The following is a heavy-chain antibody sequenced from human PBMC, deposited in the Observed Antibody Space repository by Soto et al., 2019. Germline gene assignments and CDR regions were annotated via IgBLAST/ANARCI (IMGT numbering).Heavy chain of an antibody. CDR1: GFTFSGFW. CDR2: VNQDGSPT. Sequence: GGSLRLSCAASGFTFSGFWMSWVRQAPGKGLEWVATVNQDGSPTYFVDSVRGRFTISRDNGKSSLYLQMNSLRAEDTAFYYCARERSLAYWGQGTLVTVSS. V-gene: IGHV3-7*05. J-gene: IGHJ4*02. D-gene: IGHD6-13*01. CDR3: ARERSLAY.